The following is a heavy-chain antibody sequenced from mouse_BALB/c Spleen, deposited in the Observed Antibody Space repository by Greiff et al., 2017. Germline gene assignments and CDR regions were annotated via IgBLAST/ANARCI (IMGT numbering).Heavy chain of an antibody. V-gene: IGHV1-7*01. Sequence: VQLQQSGAELAKPGASVKMSCKASGYTFTSYWMHWVKQRPGQGLEWIGYINPSTGYTEYNQKFKDKATLTADKSSSTAYMQLSSLTSEDSAVYYCARSILYDYDGGMGYWGQGTSVTVSS. CDR1: GYTFTSYW. CDR3: ARSILYDYDGGMGY. J-gene: IGHJ4*01. D-gene: IGHD2-4*01. CDR2: INPSTGYT.